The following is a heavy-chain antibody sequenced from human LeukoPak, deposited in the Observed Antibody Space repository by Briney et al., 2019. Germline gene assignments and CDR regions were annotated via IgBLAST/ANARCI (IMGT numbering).Heavy chain of an antibody. D-gene: IGHD2-2*01. V-gene: IGHV3-21*01. CDR1: GFTFSSYN. J-gene: IGHJ4*02. CDR3: ARDLTRCGSTSYQRGYSNF. Sequence: GSLRLSCAASGFTFSSYNMNWVRQAPGKGLEWVSSISSSSAFIFYGDSVKGRFTISRDNAKNSLYLQTNSLKAEDTAVYYCARDLTRCGSTSYQRGYSNFWGQGTLVTVSS. CDR2: ISSSSAFI.